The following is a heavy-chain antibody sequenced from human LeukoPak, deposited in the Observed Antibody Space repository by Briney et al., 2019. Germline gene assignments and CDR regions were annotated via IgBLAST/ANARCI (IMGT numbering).Heavy chain of an antibody. Sequence: GGSLRLSCAASGFSFSSYSMSWVRQATGKGLEWVSAISGRGRSTYYADSVTGRFSISRDNSRNTPDLQMNSLRAEDTAVYYCARDLSFGYGGGPVYFFDYWGQGTLVTVSS. CDR1: GFSFSSYS. D-gene: IGHD4-23*01. CDR2: ISGRGRST. J-gene: IGHJ4*02. V-gene: IGHV3-23*01. CDR3: ARDLSFGYGGGPVYFFDY.